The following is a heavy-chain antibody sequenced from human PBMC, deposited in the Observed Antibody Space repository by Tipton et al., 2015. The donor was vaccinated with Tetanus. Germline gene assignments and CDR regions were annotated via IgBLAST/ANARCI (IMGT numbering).Heavy chain of an antibody. Sequence: TLSLTCTVSGGSISSFNYYWGWVRQPPGKGLEWIGYIYYSGSTYYNPSLKSRVTISVDTSTNQFSLKLSSVTAADTAVYYCAKVPWEGVYANWFDPWGQGTLVTVSS. CDR3: AKVPWEGVYANWFDP. CDR1: GGSISSFNYY. V-gene: IGHV4-31*03. D-gene: IGHD2-8*01. CDR2: IYYSGST. J-gene: IGHJ5*02.